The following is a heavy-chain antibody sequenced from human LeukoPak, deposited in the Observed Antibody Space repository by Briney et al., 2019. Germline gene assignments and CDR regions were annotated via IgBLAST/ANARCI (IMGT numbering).Heavy chain of an antibody. CDR2: IYYIGST. CDR1: GGSISNYY. CDR3: ARGGLFSTDNWFDP. V-gene: IGHV4-59*01. Sequence: PSETLFLTCTVSGGSISNYYWNWIRQPPGRGLEWIGYIYYIGSTTYNPSLKSRGTISVDTSKNQFSLKLNSVTAADTAVYYCARGGLFSTDNWFDPWGQGTLVTVSS. J-gene: IGHJ5*02. D-gene: IGHD3-9*01.